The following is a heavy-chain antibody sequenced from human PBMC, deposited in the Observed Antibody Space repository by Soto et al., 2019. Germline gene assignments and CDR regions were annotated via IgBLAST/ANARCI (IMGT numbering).Heavy chain of an antibody. CDR1: GFTFSSYS. Sequence: EVQLVESGGGLVKPGGSLRLSCAASGFTFSSYSMNWVRQAPGKGLEWVSSISSSSSYIYYADSVKGRFTISRDNAKNSLYLQMNSPRAEDTAVYYCARGSDFWSGYYTLFDYWGQGTLVTVSS. CDR3: ARGSDFWSGYYTLFDY. V-gene: IGHV3-21*01. J-gene: IGHJ4*02. CDR2: ISSSSSYI. D-gene: IGHD3-3*01.